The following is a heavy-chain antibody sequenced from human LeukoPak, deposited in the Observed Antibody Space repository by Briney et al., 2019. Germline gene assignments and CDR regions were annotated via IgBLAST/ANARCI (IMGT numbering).Heavy chain of an antibody. Sequence: GGSLRLSCTASAITLSNYWMHWVRQVPGKGPVWVSIISPDGSFRSYADSVRGRFTISRDSAKNTLYLQMNSLRAEDTAMYYCTRLGTPYDNYEYRWGQGALVTVSS. CDR3: TRLGTPYDNYEYR. D-gene: IGHD3-22*01. J-gene: IGHJ5*02. V-gene: IGHV3-74*01. CDR2: ISPDGSFR. CDR1: AITLSNYW.